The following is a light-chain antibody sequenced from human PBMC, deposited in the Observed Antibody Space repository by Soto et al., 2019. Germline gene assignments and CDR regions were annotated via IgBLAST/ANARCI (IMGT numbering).Light chain of an antibody. CDR1: SSDVGNYNL. CDR2: DVS. CDR3: CSYAGSRALV. V-gene: IGLV2-23*02. Sequence: QPVLSQPASVSGSPGQSIAISCTGTSSDVGNYNLVSWYQQHPGKAPKLIIYDVSKRPSGVSDRFSGSKSGNTASLTISGLQAEDEADYYCCSYAGSRALVFGGGTKLTVL. J-gene: IGLJ2*01.